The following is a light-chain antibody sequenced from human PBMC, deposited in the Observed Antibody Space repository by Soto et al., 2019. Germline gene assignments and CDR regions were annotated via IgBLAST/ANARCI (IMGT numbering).Light chain of an antibody. CDR3: SSYAGTYSYV. CDR1: SKDVGGYNY. Sequence: QSALTQPHPLSGSPGQSVTISCTGKSKDVGGYNYVSWYQQHPGTAPKLIIFGVSKRPSGVPDRFSGSKSGNTASLSISGLQAEDEADYYCSSYAGTYSYVLGTGTKVTVL. CDR2: GVS. V-gene: IGLV2-11*01. J-gene: IGLJ1*01.